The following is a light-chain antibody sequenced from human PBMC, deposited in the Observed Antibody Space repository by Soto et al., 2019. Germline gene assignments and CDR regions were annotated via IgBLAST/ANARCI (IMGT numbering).Light chain of an antibody. Sequence: EIVLTQSPATLSLSPGERATLSCRASQRVTSSYLAWYQQKPGQAPRLLIYGASSRATGIPDRFSGSGSGTDFTLTISRLEPEDFAVYYCQQYGSSPPTFGQGTKVEI. J-gene: IGKJ1*01. CDR1: QRVTSSY. CDR2: GAS. CDR3: QQYGSSPPT. V-gene: IGKV3-20*01.